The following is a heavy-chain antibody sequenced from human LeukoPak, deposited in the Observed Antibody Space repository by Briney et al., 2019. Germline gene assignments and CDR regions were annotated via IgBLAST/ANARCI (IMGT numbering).Heavy chain of an antibody. CDR2: IYTSGST. V-gene: IGHV4-61*02. J-gene: IGHJ4*02. Sequence: SQTLSLTCTVSGGSISSGSYYWSWIRQPAGKGLEWIGRIYTSGSTNYNPSLESRVTITVDTSTNQFSLKLSSVTAADTAVYYCAREMWGYDSSGYYYYFDYWGQGTLVTVSS. D-gene: IGHD3-22*01. CDR1: GGSISSGSYY. CDR3: AREMWGYDSSGYYYYFDY.